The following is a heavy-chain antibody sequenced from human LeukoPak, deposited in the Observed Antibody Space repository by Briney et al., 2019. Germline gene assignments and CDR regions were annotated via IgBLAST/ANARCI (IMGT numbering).Heavy chain of an antibody. J-gene: IGHJ4*01. CDR3: AKDDGGYCSGGSCYATDY. Sequence: GGSLRLSCAASGFTFSSYGMHWVRQAPGKGLEWVAFIRYDGSNKYYADSVKGRFTISRDNSKNTLYLQMNSLRAEDTAVYYRAKDDGGYCSGGSCYATDYWGQGTLVTVSS. D-gene: IGHD2-15*01. CDR1: GFTFSSYG. CDR2: IRYDGSNK. V-gene: IGHV3-30*02.